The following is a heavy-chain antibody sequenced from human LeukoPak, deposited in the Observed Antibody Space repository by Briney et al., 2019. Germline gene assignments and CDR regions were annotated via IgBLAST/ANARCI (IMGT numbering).Heavy chain of an antibody. CDR1: GFTFSSYG. CDR3: AKEASGSRTYFDY. V-gene: IGHV3-30*02. D-gene: IGHD1-26*01. CDR2: IRYDGSNK. J-gene: IGHJ4*02. Sequence: PGGSLRLSCAASGFTFSSYGMHWARQAPGKGLEWVAFIRYDGSNKYYADSVKGRFTISRDNSKNTLYLQMNSLRAEDTAVYYCAKEASGSRTYFDYWGQGTLVTVSS.